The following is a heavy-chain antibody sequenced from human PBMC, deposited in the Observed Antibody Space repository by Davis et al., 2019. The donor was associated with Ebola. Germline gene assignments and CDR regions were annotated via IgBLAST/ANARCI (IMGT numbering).Heavy chain of an antibody. CDR3: ARDLGKTLADHADY. J-gene: IGHJ4*02. CDR1: GGTFSSYA. D-gene: IGHD6-19*01. Sequence: ASVKVSCKASGGTFSSYAISWVRQAPGQGLEWMGIINPSGGSTSYAQKFQGRVTMTRDTSTSTVYMELSSLRSDDTAVYYCARDLGKTLADHADYWGQGTLVTVSS. V-gene: IGHV1-46*01. CDR2: INPSGGST.